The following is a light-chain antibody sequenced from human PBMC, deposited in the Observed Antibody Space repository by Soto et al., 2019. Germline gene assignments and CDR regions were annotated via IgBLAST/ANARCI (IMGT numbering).Light chain of an antibody. CDR2: DVS. CDR3: SSYTSSSPLV. J-gene: IGLJ2*01. Sequence: QSALTQPASVSGSPGQSITISCTGTNSDVGGYNYVSWYQQHPGKAPKLMIYDVSNRPSGVSSRFSGSKSGNTASLTISGLQAEDEADYYCSSYTSSSPLVFGGGTQLTVL. CDR1: NSDVGGYNY. V-gene: IGLV2-14*01.